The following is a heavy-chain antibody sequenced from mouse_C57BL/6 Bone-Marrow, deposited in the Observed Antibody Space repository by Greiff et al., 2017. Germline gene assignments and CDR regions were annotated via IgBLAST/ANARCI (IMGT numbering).Heavy chain of an antibody. CDR2: IWRGGST. CDR1: GFSLTSYG. CDR3: AKGWDPQPYFDV. J-gene: IGHJ1*03. D-gene: IGHD4-1*01. Sequence: QVHVKQSGPGLVQPSQSLSITCTVSGFSLTSYGVHWVRQSPGKGLEWLGVIWRGGSTDYNAAFMSRLSITKDNSKSQVFFKMNSLQADDAAIYSCAKGWDPQPYFDVWGTGTTVTVSA. V-gene: IGHV2-5*01.